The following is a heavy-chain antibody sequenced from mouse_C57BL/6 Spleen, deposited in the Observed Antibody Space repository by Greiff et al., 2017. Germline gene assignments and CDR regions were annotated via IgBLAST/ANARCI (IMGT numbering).Heavy chain of an antibody. J-gene: IGHJ2*01. CDR2: ISGGGGNT. Sequence: EVQRVESGGGLVKPGGSLKLSCAASGFTFSSYTMSWVRQTPEKRLEWVATISGGGGNTYYPDSVKGRFTISRDNAKNTLYLQMSSLRSEDTALYYCARHARTNYFDYWGQGTTLTVSS. CDR1: GFTFSSYT. V-gene: IGHV5-9*01. CDR3: ARHARTNYFDY.